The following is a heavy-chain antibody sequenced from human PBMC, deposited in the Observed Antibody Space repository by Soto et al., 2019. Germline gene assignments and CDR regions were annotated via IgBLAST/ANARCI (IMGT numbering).Heavy chain of an antibody. CDR2: IYYSGST. CDR3: AVPLESQDAFAI. V-gene: IGHV4-39*01. J-gene: IGHJ3*02. CDR1: GGSISSSSYY. Sequence: SETLSLTCTVSGGSISSSSYYWGWIRQPPGKGLEWIGSIYYSGSTYYNPSLKSRVTISVDTSKNQFSLKLSSVTAADTAVYYCAVPLESQDAFAIWGQGTMVTVSS.